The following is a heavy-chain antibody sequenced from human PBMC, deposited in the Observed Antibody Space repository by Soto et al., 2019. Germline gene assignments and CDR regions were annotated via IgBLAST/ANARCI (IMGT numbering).Heavy chain of an antibody. CDR1: GGTFSNYA. J-gene: IGHJ5*02. Sequence: QVQLVQSGAEVKKPGSSVKVSCKASGGTFSNYAITWLRQAPGQGLEWVGRIIPIFSTTNVAQKFQGRVTITADESTATAYMEMSGLRSEDTDSYYCAKDGGSDGYFGNWLDPWGQGTLVTVSS. CDR2: IIPIFSTT. D-gene: IGHD2-15*01. V-gene: IGHV1-69*15. CDR3: AKDGGSDGYFGNWLDP.